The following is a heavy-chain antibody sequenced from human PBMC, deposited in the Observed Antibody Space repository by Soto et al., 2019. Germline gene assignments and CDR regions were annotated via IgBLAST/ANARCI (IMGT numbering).Heavy chain of an antibody. Sequence: GGSLRLSCAASGFTFSSYSMNWVRQAPGKGLEWVSYISSSSSTIYYADSVKGRFTISRDNAKNSLYLQMNSLRAEDTAVYYCARENSSSCHDYWGQGTLVTVSS. CDR3: ARENSSSCHDY. CDR1: GFTFSSYS. J-gene: IGHJ4*02. D-gene: IGHD6-13*01. CDR2: ISSSSSTI. V-gene: IGHV3-48*01.